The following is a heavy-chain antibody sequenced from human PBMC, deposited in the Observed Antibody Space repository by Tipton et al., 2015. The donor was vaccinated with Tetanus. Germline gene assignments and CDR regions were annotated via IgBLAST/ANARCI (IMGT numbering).Heavy chain of an antibody. CDR2: SWYDGTDT. J-gene: IGHJ4*02. Sequence: SLRLSCAASGFIFSSYGIHWVRQAPGKGLEWVAVSWYDGTDTYYADAVKGRFTISRDNSKNTLYLQMNSLRAEDTAVYYCAREADRSGGSCFSGDFDNWGQGTQVTVSS. CDR1: GFIFSSYG. D-gene: IGHD2-15*01. V-gene: IGHV3-33*01. CDR3: AREADRSGGSCFSGDFDN.